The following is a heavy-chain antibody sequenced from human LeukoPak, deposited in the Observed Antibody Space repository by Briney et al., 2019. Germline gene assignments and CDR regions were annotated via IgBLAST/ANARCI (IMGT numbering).Heavy chain of an antibody. Sequence: SETLSLTCTVSGGSISSGGYYWSWIRQHPGKGLEWIGYIYYSGSTYYNPSLKSRVTISVDTSKNQFSLKLSSVTAADTAVYYCARERLIFGVYYGMDVWGQGTTVTVSS. V-gene: IGHV4-31*03. J-gene: IGHJ6*02. CDR1: GGSISSGGYY. D-gene: IGHD3-3*01. CDR3: ARERLIFGVYYGMDV. CDR2: IYYSGST.